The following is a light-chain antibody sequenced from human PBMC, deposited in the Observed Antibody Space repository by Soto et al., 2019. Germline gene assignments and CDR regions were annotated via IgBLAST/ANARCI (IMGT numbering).Light chain of an antibody. CDR1: SSDVGGYNF. CDR3: CSYAGSYTWV. V-gene: IGLV2-11*01. J-gene: IGLJ1*01. CDR2: DVS. Sequence: QSALTQPRSVSGSPGQSVTISCTGTSSDVGGYNFVSWYQQHPGKAPKLMIYDVSKRPSGVPDLFSGSKSGNTASLTISGLKDDDEDDYYCCSYAGSYTWVFGTGTKLTVL.